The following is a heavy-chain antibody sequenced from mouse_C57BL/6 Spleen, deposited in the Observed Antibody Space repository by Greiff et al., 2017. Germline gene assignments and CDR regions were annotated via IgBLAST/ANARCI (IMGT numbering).Heavy chain of an antibody. V-gene: IGHV14-2*01. CDR1: GFNIKDYY. D-gene: IGHD2-3*01. J-gene: IGHJ3*01. CDR3: SGSCDYDAWFAY. Sequence: VQLQQSGAELVKPGASVKLSCTAYGFNIKDYYMHWVKQRTEQGLEWIGRIDPGDGETKYARKFQGKATITADTSSNTAYLQLSSLTSDDAAVYYCSGSCDYDAWFAYWGQGTLVTVAA. CDR2: IDPGDGET.